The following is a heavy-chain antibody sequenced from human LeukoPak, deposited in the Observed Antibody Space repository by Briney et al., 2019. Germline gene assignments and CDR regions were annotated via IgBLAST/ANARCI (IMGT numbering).Heavy chain of an antibody. D-gene: IGHD4-17*01. CDR3: ARSSGDFLFDY. V-gene: IGHV3-13*05. J-gene: IGHJ4*02. CDR2: ICSAGDP. CDR1: GFTFSSYD. Sequence: AGGSLRLSCAAAGFTFSSYDRHGGRQATGKGVEWGSAICSAGDPNYPGSVKGRFTISRENAKHSLYLQMNSLRAGDTAVYYCARSSGDFLFDYWGQGTLVTVSS.